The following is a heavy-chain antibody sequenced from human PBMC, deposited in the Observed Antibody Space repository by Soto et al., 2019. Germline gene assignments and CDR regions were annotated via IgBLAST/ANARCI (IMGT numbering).Heavy chain of an antibody. CDR2: INHSGST. CDR3: ARLSGGSGSYYISPGGYYGMDV. J-gene: IGHJ6*02. Sequence: SETLSLTCAVYGGSFSGYYWSWIRQPPGKGLEWIGEINHSGSTNYNPSLKSRVTISVDTSKNQFSLKLSSVTAADTAMYYCARLSGGSGSYYISPGGYYGMDVWGQGTTVTVSS. D-gene: IGHD3-10*01. V-gene: IGHV4-34*01. CDR1: GGSFSGYY.